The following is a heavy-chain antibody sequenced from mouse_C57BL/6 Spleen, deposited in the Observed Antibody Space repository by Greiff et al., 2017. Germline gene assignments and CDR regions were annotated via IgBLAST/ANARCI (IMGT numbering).Heavy chain of an antibody. J-gene: IGHJ2*01. D-gene: IGHD1-1*01. CDR1: GFTFSSYG. Sequence: EVQLMESGGDLVKPGGSLKLSCAASGFTFSSYGMSWVRQTPDKRLEWVATISSGGSYTYYPDSVKGRFTISRDNAKNTLYLQMSSLKSEDTAMYYCARQEEYYGFGDWGQGTTLTVSS. V-gene: IGHV5-6*01. CDR3: ARQEEYYGFGD. CDR2: ISSGGSYT.